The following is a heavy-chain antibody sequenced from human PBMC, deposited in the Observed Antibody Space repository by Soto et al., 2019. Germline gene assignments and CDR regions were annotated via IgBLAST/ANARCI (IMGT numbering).Heavy chain of an antibody. CDR3: ARDWARIPIFEFDY. J-gene: IGHJ4*02. D-gene: IGHD3-9*01. CDR2: IWYDGSNK. Sequence: GGSLRLSCAASGFTFSSYGMHWVRQAPGKGLEWVAVIWYDGSNKYYADSVKGRFTISRDKSKNTLYLQMNSLRAEDTAVYYCARDWARIPIFEFDYWGQGTLVTVSS. CDR1: GFTFSSYG. V-gene: IGHV3-33*01.